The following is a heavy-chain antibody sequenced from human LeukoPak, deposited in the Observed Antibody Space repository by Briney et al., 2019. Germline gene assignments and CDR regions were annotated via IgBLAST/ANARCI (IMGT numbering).Heavy chain of an antibody. CDR1: GYSFTSYW. Sequence: GEPLKISCKGSGYSFTSYWIGWVRQMPGKGLEWMGIIYPGDSDTRYSPSFQGQVTISADKSISTAYLQWSSLKASDTAMYYCARRRYCSSTSCYGDYYYCGMDVWGQGTTVTVSS. V-gene: IGHV5-51*01. CDR3: ARRRYCSSTSCYGDYYYCGMDV. CDR2: IYPGDSDT. D-gene: IGHD2-2*01. J-gene: IGHJ6*02.